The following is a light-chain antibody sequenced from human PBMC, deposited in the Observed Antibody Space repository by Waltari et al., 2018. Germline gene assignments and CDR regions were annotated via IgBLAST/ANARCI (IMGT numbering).Light chain of an antibody. CDR2: DAY. Sequence: EIVLTQSPATLSLSPGERATLSCRASQSIGSYLAWYQQKPGLAPSLLIYDAYNRAAGIPARFSGSGSGTDFTLTISSLEPEDFAVYYCQHRSNWPPSFGQGTKVEIE. CDR1: QSIGSY. V-gene: IGKV3-11*01. J-gene: IGKJ2*01. CDR3: QHRSNWPPS.